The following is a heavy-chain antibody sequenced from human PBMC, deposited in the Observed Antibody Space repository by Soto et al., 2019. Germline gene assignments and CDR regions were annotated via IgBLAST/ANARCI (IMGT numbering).Heavy chain of an antibody. CDR2: IYYSGST. CDR3: ASGVPMLTFGGVIFRTYYFDY. V-gene: IGHV4-30-4*01. J-gene: IGHJ4*02. D-gene: IGHD3-16*02. Sequence: QVQLQESGPGLVKPSQTLSLTCTVSGGSISSGDYYWSWIRQPPEKGLEWIGYIYYSGSTYYNPSLKSRVTVSVDASKNQSSLNLSSVTAADTTVYFCASGVPMLTFGGVIFRTYYFDYGGKGPLVSVFS. CDR1: GGSISSGDYY.